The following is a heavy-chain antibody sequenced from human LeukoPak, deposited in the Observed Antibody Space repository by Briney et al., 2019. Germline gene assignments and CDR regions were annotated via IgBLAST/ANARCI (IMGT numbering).Heavy chain of an antibody. CDR3: ARSHRSFASGSGDF. V-gene: IGHV3-7*05. CDR2: IKQDGSEK. Sequence: GVSLRLSCAASRFTFSDYWMIWVRQAPGKGLEWVANIKQDGSEKYYVDSVKGRFTISRDNAKNSLYLQMNSLRSEDTAVYYCARSHRSFASGSGDFWGQGTLVTVSS. J-gene: IGHJ4*02. CDR1: RFTFSDYW. D-gene: IGHD3-10*01.